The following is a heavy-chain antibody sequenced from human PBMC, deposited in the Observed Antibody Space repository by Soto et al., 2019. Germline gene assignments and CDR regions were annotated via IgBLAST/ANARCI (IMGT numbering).Heavy chain of an antibody. D-gene: IGHD3-22*01. J-gene: IGHJ6*02. CDR2: ISGSGGST. Sequence: HPGGSLRLSCAASGFTFSSYAMSWVRQAPGKGLEWVSAISGSGGSTYYADSVKGRFTISRDNSKNTLYLQMNSLRAEDTAVYYCAKDPSNAANYYDSSGYSLYYGMDVWGQGTTVTVSS. V-gene: IGHV3-23*01. CDR3: AKDPSNAANYYDSSGYSLYYGMDV. CDR1: GFTFSSYA.